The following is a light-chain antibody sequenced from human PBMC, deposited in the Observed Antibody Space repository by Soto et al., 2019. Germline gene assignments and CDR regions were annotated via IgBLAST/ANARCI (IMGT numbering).Light chain of an antibody. CDR1: SSDVGAYNY. J-gene: IGLJ2*01. V-gene: IGLV2-14*01. Sequence: QSALTQPAAVSGSPGQSITISCTGTSSDVGAYNYVSWYQQHPGKAPKPMIYDVSSRPSGISNRFSGSKSGNTASLTISGLQAEDEADYYCASYTTSSTIIFGGGTKLTV. CDR3: ASYTTSSTII. CDR2: DVS.